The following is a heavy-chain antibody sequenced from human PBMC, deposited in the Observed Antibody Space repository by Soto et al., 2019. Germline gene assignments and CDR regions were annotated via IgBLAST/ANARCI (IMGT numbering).Heavy chain of an antibody. CDR2: IYWDDDK. D-gene: IGHD6-6*01. Sequence: QITLKESGPTLVKPTQTLTLTCTFSGFSLSTSGVGVGWIRQPPGKALEWLALIYWDDDKRYSPSLRSRLTISKDTSKNQVVLTMTNMDPVDTATYPCIQXXXXGXXXXXXASHYYYGMDVWGQGTTVTVSS. CDR1: GFSLSTSGVG. J-gene: IGHJ6*02. CDR3: IQXXXXGXXXXXXASHYYYGMDV. V-gene: IGHV2-5*02.